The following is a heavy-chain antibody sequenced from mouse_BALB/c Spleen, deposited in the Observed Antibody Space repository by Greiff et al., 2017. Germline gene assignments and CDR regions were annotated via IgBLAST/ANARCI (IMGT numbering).Heavy chain of an antibody. J-gene: IGHJ2*01. CDR2: INPSSGYT. CDR1: GYTFTSYT. Sequence: QVQLQQSAAELARPGASVKMSCKASGYTFTSYTMHWVKQRPGQGLEWIGYINPSSGYTEYNQKFKDKTTLTADKSSSTAYMQLSSLTSEDSAVYYCARMGTVVAPFDYWGQGTTLTVSS. V-gene: IGHV1-4*02. D-gene: IGHD1-1*01. CDR3: ARMGTVVAPFDY.